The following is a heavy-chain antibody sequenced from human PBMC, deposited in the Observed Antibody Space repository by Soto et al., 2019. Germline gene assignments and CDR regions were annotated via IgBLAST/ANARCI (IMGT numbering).Heavy chain of an antibody. V-gene: IGHV4-59*01. D-gene: IGHD3-10*01. CDR3: ARASPRCFDY. CDR2: IYYSGST. J-gene: IGHJ4*02. CDR1: GGSISSYY. Sequence: PSETLSLTCTVSGGSISSYYWSWIRQPPGKGLEWIGYIYYSGSTNYNPSLKSRVTISVDTSKNQFSLKLSSVTAADTAVYYCARASPRCFDYWGQGTLVTVSS.